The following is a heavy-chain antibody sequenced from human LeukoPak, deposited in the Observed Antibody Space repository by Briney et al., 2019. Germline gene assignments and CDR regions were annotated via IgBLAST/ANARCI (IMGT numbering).Heavy chain of an antibody. D-gene: IGHD6-6*01. CDR1: GYSISSGYY. V-gene: IGHV4-38-2*01. Sequence: SETLSLTCAVSGYSISSGYYWGWIRQPPGKGLEWIGSIYHSGSTHYNSSLKSRITISVDTSKNQFSLKLSSVTAADTAVYYCARRILYSSSALYYYYYYMDVWGKGTTVTVSS. CDR2: IYHSGST. CDR3: ARRILYSSSALYYYYYYMDV. J-gene: IGHJ6*03.